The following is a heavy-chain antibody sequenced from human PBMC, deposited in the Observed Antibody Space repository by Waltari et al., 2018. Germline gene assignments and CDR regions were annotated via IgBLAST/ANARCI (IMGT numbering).Heavy chain of an antibody. Sequence: EVQLLESGGGLVQPGGSLRLSCAASGFTFSSYAMSWVRQAPGKGLEWVSVIYRGGRTYSAGSVKGRFTISRYNSKNTLYLQMNSLRAEDTAVYYCAKNSVSSWPYNYYYYMDVWGKGTTVTVSS. J-gene: IGHJ6*03. CDR3: AKNSVSSWPYNYYYYMDV. CDR1: GFTFSSYA. V-gene: IGHV3-23*03. CDR2: IYRGGRT. D-gene: IGHD6-13*01.